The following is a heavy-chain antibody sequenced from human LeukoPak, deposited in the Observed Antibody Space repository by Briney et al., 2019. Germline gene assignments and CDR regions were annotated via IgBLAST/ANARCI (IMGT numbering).Heavy chain of an antibody. Sequence: AASVKVSCKASGYTLRNFGMGWVRQAPGQGLEWMGWISAYNGDTNYAQKLQGRVTMTTDTSTSTAYMELRNLRSDDTAVYYCARSGDGNWFDPWGQGTLVTVSS. CDR1: GYTLRNFG. J-gene: IGHJ5*02. V-gene: IGHV1-18*01. D-gene: IGHD3-10*01. CDR3: ARSGDGNWFDP. CDR2: ISAYNGDT.